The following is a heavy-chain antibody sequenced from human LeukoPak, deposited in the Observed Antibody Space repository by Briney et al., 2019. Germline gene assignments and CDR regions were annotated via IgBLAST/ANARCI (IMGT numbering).Heavy chain of an antibody. CDR2: IYYTGST. CDR1: GGAISTYY. D-gene: IGHD6-19*01. Sequence: NPSETLSLTCTVSGGAISTYYWSWIRQTPGMGLEWIGYIYYTGSTNYNPSLKSRVTISVDASKNQFSLKMSSMTAADTAVYYCAREGRYSSGHYWGQGTLVTVSS. V-gene: IGHV4-59*01. J-gene: IGHJ4*02. CDR3: AREGRYSSGHY.